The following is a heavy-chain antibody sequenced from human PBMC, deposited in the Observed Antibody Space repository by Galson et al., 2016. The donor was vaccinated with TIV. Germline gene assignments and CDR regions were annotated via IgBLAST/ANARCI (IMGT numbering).Heavy chain of an antibody. CDR2: INDGGSEK. V-gene: IGHV3-7*01. Sequence: SLRLSCAASRFSFHTYWMSWLRQVPGKGLEWVASINDGGSEKDYVDSVKGRFTISRDNAQTSLYLQMDSLRAEDTAVYYCARMLFDIVQAPAATPTGYFDPWGQGTLVTVSS. CDR1: RFSFHTYW. J-gene: IGHJ5*02. CDR3: ARMLFDIVQAPAATPTGYFDP. D-gene: IGHD2-2*01.